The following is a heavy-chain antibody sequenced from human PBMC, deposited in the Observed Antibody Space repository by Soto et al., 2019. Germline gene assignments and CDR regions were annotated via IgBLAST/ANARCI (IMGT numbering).Heavy chain of an antibody. CDR2: ISGNSGST. Sequence: PGGSLRLSCAASGFTFSDYGMSWVRQAPGKGLEWVSTISGNSGSTYYEDSVKGRFTISRDNSKNTLYLQMNSLRAENTAVYYCAKDRLVVVAASDWLDPWGQGTLVTVSS. CDR1: GFTFSDYG. V-gene: IGHV3-23*01. J-gene: IGHJ5*02. D-gene: IGHD2-15*01. CDR3: AKDRLVVVAASDWLDP.